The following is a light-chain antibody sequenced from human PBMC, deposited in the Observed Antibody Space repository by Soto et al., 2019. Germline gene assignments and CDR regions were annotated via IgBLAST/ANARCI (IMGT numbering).Light chain of an antibody. CDR1: QSVSSS. V-gene: IGKV3-15*01. CDR2: GTS. J-gene: IGKJ4*01. Sequence: EIVMTQSPATLSVSPGERATLSCRATQSVSSSLAWYQHKPGQAPRLLIYGTSTRATGVPARFSGGGSGTEFALTISSLQSEDFAVYYCQQYDSWPLTFGGGTKVEIK. CDR3: QQYDSWPLT.